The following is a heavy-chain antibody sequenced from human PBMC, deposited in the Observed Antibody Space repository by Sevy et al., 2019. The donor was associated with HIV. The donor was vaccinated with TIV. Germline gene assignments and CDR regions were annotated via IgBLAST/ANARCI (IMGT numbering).Heavy chain of an antibody. D-gene: IGHD3-10*01. CDR3: ARGMRGKHPSGSISWFDT. V-gene: IGHV4-59*01. J-gene: IGHJ5*02. CDR1: GGSFSNYY. Sequence: SETLSLTCSVSGGSFSNYYWNWIRQPPGKGLQWLGYVYYGGSTNYNPSLKSRVTISADTSKNDFSLRLSSVTAADTAVYYCARGMRGKHPSGSISWFDTWGQGTLVTVSS. CDR2: VYYGGST.